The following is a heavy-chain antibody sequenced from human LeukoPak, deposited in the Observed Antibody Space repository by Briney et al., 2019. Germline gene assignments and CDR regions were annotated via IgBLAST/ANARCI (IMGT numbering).Heavy chain of an antibody. CDR2: ISSSSSYI. Sequence: GGSLRLSCAASGFTFSSYSMNWVRQAPGKGLEWVSSISSSSSYIYYADSVKGRFTISRDNAKNPLYLQMNSLRAEDTAVYYCARDAYGDYNYDYWGQGTLVTVSS. CDR3: ARDAYGDYNYDY. J-gene: IGHJ4*02. D-gene: IGHD4-17*01. CDR1: GFTFSSYS. V-gene: IGHV3-21*01.